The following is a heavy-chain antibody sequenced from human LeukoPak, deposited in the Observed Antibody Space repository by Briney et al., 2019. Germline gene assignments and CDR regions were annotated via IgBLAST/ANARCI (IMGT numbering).Heavy chain of an antibody. D-gene: IGHD3-10*01. CDR3: ARHMEMRGSGSLSGWKNWFDP. CDR1: GFTFSNYW. J-gene: IGHJ5*02. CDR2: IYYSGNT. V-gene: IGHV4-39*01. Sequence: GSLKLSCAASGFTFSNYWMTWVRQAPGKGLEWIGSIYYSGNTYYSPSLKSRVTIFVDTSKNEFSLNLSSVTAADTALYYCARHMEMRGSGSLSGWKNWFDPWGQGTLVTVSS.